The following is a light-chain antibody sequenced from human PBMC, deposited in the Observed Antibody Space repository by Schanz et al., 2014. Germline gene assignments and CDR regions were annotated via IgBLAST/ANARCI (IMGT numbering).Light chain of an antibody. J-gene: IGKJ5*01. CDR2: DAS. CDR1: QSISSW. Sequence: DIQMTQSPSTLSASVGDRVTITCRASQSISSWLAWYQQKPGKAPKLLIYDASSLESGVPSRFSGSGSGTEFTLTISSLQPDDFATYYCQQSHDTPSFGQGTRLDMK. CDR3: QQSHDTPS. V-gene: IGKV1-5*01.